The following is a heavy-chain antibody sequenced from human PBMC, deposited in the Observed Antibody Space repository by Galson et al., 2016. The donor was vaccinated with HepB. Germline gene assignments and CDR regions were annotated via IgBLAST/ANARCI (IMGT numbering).Heavy chain of an antibody. CDR2: ISNDATKT. CDR3: ARGYGNLMTTSQDY. J-gene: IGHJ4*02. D-gene: IGHD4-17*01. V-gene: IGHV3-30-3*01. Sequence: SLRLSCAASGFSFSSYAFHWVRQAPGKGLEWVAVISNDATKTDCADSVKGRFTISRDNSKNTLYLQMNNLRPEDTAVYYCARGYGNLMTTSQDYWAQGTLVTVSS. CDR1: GFSFSSYA.